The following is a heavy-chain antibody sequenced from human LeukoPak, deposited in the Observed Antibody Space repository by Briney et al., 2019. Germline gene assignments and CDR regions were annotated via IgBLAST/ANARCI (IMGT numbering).Heavy chain of an antibody. D-gene: IGHD5-18*01. J-gene: IGHJ3*02. CDR3: AKVAMDAFDI. V-gene: IGHV3-23*01. Sequence: GGSLRLSCAASGFPSSSYWMSRVRQAPGKGLEWVSAISGSGGSTYYADSVKGRFTVSRDNSKNTLYLQMNSLRAEDTAVYYCAKVAMDAFDIWGQGTMVTVSS. CDR2: ISGSGGST. CDR1: GFPSSSYW.